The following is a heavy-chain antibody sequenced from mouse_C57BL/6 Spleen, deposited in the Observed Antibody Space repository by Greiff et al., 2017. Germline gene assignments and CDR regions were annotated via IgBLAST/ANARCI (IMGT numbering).Heavy chain of an antibody. CDR1: GYTFTSYW. J-gene: IGHJ4*01. Sequence: QVQLQQPGAELVKPGASVKLSCKASGYTFTSYWMNWVKQRPGQGLEWIGMIYPNSGSPNYNEKFKSKATLTVDKSSSTAYMQLSSLTSEDSAVYSCAREYSYSYAIAYWGQGTSLTVSS. CDR3: AREYSYSYAIAY. D-gene: IGHD5-1*01. CDR2: IYPNSGSP. V-gene: IGHV1-64*01.